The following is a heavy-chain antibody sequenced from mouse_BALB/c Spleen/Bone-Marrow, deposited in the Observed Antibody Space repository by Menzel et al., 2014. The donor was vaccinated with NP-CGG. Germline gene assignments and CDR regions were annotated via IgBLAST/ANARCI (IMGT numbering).Heavy chain of an antibody. CDR1: GDSITSSY. V-gene: IGHV3-8*02. CDR3: ARGNGYHFDY. CDR2: ISYSGNA. D-gene: IGHD1-2*01. Sequence: EVQRVESGPSLVKPSQTLSLTCSVTGDSITSSYWNWIRKFPGNKLEYMGYISYSGNAYYNPSLKSRISLTRDTSKNXYYLQLNSVTTGDTATYFCARGNGYHFDYWGQGTTLTVSS. J-gene: IGHJ2*01.